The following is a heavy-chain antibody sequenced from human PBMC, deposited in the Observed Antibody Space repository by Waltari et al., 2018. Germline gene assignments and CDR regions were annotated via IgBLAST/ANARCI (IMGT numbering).Heavy chain of an antibody. CDR3: AKDMYGYGDYALSGMDV. CDR1: GFPFEVYP. CDR2: ISWDGGST. Sequence: EVQLVESGGVVVQPGGYLRLSCAASGFPFEVYPMHWVRQAPGKGLEWVSLISWDGGSTYYADSVKGRFTISRDNSKNSLYLQMNSLRTEDTALYYCAKDMYGYGDYALSGMDVWGQGTTVTVSS. J-gene: IGHJ6*02. D-gene: IGHD4-17*01. V-gene: IGHV3-43*01.